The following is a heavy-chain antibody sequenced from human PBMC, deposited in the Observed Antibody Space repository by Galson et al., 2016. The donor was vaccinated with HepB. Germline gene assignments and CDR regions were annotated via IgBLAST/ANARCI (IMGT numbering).Heavy chain of an antibody. CDR2: ISFAGSNK. V-gene: IGHV3-30-3*01. D-gene: IGHD5-24*01. CDR3: ARAPLEMATIQRGYFDY. J-gene: IGHJ4*02. Sequence: SLRLSCAASGFTFSSYAMHWVRQAPGKGLEWVAVISFAGSNKYYADSVKGRFTISRDNSKNTLYLQMNSLRAEDTAVYYCARAPLEMATIQRGYFDYWGQGTLVTVSS. CDR1: GFTFSSYA.